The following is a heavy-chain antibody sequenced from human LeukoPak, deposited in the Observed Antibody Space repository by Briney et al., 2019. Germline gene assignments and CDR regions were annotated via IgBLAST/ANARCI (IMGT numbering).Heavy chain of an antibody. D-gene: IGHD3-3*01. Sequence: GGPLRLSCAASGFTFSDYWMNWVRQAPGKGLAWVANIKQDASEKYYVDSVKGRFTISRDNTKNSLYLQMNNLRAEDTAVYYCARGTYHDFWSGYRWGQGTLVTVSS. V-gene: IGHV3-7*01. J-gene: IGHJ4*02. CDR2: IKQDASEK. CDR3: ARGTYHDFWSGYR. CDR1: GFTFSDYW.